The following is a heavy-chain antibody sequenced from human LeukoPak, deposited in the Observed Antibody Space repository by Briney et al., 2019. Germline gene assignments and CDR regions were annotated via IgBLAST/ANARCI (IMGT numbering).Heavy chain of an antibody. CDR1: GESFSGYY. Sequence: PSETLSLTCAVYGESFSGYYWSWIRQPPGKGLEWIGEINHSGSTNYNPSLKNRVTISVDTSKNQFSLKLSSVTAADTAVYYCARGRPSCTRFGELLCFDYWGQGTLVTVSS. J-gene: IGHJ4*02. D-gene: IGHD3-10*01. CDR2: INHSGST. CDR3: ARGRPSCTRFGELLCFDY. V-gene: IGHV4-34*01.